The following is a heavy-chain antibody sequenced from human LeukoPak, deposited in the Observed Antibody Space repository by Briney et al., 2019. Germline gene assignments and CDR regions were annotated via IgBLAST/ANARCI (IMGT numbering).Heavy chain of an antibody. CDR2: ISDIGSI. CDR1: GGSFSGYY. J-gene: IGHJ4*02. Sequence: SETLSLTCAVYGGSFSGYYWSWIQQPPGKGLEWIAYISDIGSINYNPSLKSRVTISLDTSKNQFSLKLSSVTAADTAVYYCAGHHPRNTVDFWGQGTLVTVSS. CDR3: AGHHPRNTVDF. D-gene: IGHD2-8*02. V-gene: IGHV4-59*08.